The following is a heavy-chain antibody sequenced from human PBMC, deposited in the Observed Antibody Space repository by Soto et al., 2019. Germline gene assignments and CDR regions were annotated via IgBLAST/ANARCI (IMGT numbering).Heavy chain of an antibody. D-gene: IGHD3-10*01. J-gene: IGHJ4*01. CDR2: INHSGST. CDR3: ASHYGSGTYYNFDY. V-gene: IGHV4-61*01. Sequence: LSLTCTVSGGSVRRGFYYWTWIRQPPGKGLEWIGYINHSGSTNYNPSLQSRVTISLDTSKNQFSLKLSSVTAADTAVYYCASHYGSGTYYNFDYWGQGTLVTVS. CDR1: GGSVRRGFYY.